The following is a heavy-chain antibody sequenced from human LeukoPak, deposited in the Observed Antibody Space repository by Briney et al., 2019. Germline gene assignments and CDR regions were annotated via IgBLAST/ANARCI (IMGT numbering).Heavy chain of an antibody. J-gene: IGHJ4*02. V-gene: IGHV3-23*01. CDR3: AKPSSGNYPPTGY. D-gene: IGHD1-26*01. Sequence: GGSLRLSCAASGFTFSSYDVSWVRQAPGKGLEWVPAISGSGDRTHYADSVKGRFTISRDNSKNTLYLQINSLRAEDTAVYYCAKPSSGNYPPTGYWGQGTLVTVSS. CDR2: ISGSGDRT. CDR1: GFTFSSYD.